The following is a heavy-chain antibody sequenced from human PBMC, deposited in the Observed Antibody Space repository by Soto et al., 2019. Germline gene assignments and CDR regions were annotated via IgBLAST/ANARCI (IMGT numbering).Heavy chain of an antibody. V-gene: IGHV1-3*01. D-gene: IGHD3-16*01. Sequence: APLKLYCKTSGYGNSGYLGGWRLQAPGQRLEWMGWINAGNGNTKYSQKFQGRVTITRDTSASTAYMELSSLRSEDTAVYYCARGEFLSYDDYWGQGTLVTVSS. CDR3: ARGEFLSYDDY. J-gene: IGHJ4*02. CDR2: INAGNGNT. CDR1: GYGNSGYL.